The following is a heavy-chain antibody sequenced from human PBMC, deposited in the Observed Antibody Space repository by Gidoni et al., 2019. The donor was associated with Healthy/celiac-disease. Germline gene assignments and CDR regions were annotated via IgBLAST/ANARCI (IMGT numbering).Heavy chain of an antibody. CDR3: AKGTTVTPGYYGMDV. D-gene: IGHD4-17*01. J-gene: IGHJ6*02. CDR2: ISGSGGST. CDR1: ALPCSSYA. Sequence: EVLLLEPWGRWVQPWGSLGLSCAASALPCSSYAMSWVRQAPGKGLEWVSAISGSGGSTYYADSVKGRFTISRDNSNNTLYLQMNSLSAEATAVYYCAKGTTVTPGYYGMDVWGQGTTVTVSS. V-gene: IGHV3-23*01.